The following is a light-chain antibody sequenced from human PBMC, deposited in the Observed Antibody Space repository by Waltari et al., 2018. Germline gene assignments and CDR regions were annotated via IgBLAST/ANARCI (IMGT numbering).Light chain of an antibody. J-gene: IGLJ2*01. V-gene: IGLV1-40*01. Sequence: QSVLTQPPSVSGAPGQRVTISCTGTTSNIGAGYAVYWYQQLPGTVPKLLILVNMNRPSWVPDRFSCSKSGTSASLVITGLQAEDEADYYCQSYDSSLSGKVFGGGTKLTVL. CDR2: VNM. CDR3: QSYDSSLSGKV. CDR1: TSNIGAGYA.